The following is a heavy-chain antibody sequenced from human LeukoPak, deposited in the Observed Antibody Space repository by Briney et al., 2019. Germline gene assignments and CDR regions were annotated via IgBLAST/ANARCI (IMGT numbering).Heavy chain of an antibody. D-gene: IGHD1-26*01. J-gene: IGHJ4*02. Sequence: SETLSLTCTVSGGSISSYYWSWIRQPAGKGLEWIGRIYTSGSTNYNPSLKSRVTMLVDTSKNQFSLKLSSVTAADTAVYYCARDRSMGATIVPFFDYWGQGTLVTVSS. CDR3: ARDRSMGATIVPFFDY. V-gene: IGHV4-4*07. CDR1: GGSISSYY. CDR2: IYTSGST.